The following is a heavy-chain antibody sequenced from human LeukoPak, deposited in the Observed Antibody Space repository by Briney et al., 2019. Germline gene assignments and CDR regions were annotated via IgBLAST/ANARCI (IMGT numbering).Heavy chain of an antibody. CDR2: IYTSGST. V-gene: IGHV4-4*07. J-gene: IGHJ5*02. CDR1: GGSISSYY. D-gene: IGHD2-21*02. CDR3: ARDESYCGGDCGNWFDP. Sequence: SETLSLTCTVSGGSISSYYWSWIRQPAGKGLEWIGRIYTSGSTNYNPPLKSRVTMSVDTSKNQFSLKLSSVTAADTAVYYCARDESYCGGDCGNWFDPRGQGTLVTVSS.